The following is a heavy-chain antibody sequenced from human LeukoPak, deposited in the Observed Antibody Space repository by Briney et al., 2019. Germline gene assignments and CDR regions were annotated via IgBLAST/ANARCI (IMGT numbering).Heavy chain of an antibody. CDR2: IYYSGST. CDR3: ARNMIRGASYLDY. Sequence: SETLSLTCTVSGVSISSGDYYWSWIRQHPGKGLEWIGYIYYSGSTFYSPSLKSRVTISVDTSKDQFSLRLSSVTAADTAAYYCARNMIRGASYLDYWGQGTLVTVSS. V-gene: IGHV4-31*03. D-gene: IGHD3-10*01. CDR1: GVSISSGDYY. J-gene: IGHJ4*02.